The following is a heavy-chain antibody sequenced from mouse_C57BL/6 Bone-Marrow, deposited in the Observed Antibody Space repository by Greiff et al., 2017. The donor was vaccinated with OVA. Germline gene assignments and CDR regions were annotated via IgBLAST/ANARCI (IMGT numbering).Heavy chain of an antibody. CDR2: IYPGDGDT. D-gene: IGHD1-1*01. V-gene: IGHV1-82*01. Sequence: VQGVESGPELVKPGASVKISCKASGYAFSSSWMNWVEQRPGKGLEWIGRIYPGDGDTNYNGKFKGKATLTADKSSSTAYMQLSSLTSEDSAVYVCARCGSSTGYFEVWGTGTTVTVSS. CDR1: GYAFSSSW. J-gene: IGHJ1*03. CDR3: ARCGSSTGYFEV.